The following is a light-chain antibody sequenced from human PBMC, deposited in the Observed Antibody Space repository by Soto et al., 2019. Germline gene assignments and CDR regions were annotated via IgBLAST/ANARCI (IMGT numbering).Light chain of an antibody. Sequence: EIVLTQSPGTLSLSPGERATLSCRAGQSVSSDYLAWYQQKPGQAPRLLIFGASSRATGIPDRFSGSGSGTGFTLTISRLEPEDFAVYYCQQYGTSPYTFGQGTKLEIK. V-gene: IGKV3-20*01. CDR2: GAS. CDR1: QSVSSDY. J-gene: IGKJ2*01. CDR3: QQYGTSPYT.